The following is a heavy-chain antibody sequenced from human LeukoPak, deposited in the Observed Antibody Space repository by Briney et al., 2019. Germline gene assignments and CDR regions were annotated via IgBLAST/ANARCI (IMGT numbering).Heavy chain of an antibody. V-gene: IGHV3-7*01. CDR3: ARDMGFNAFDI. CDR2: KKYDGSEK. Sequence: PGGSLRLSCAASGFTFSTYWMSWVRQAPGKGLEWVANKKYDGSEKFYVDSVKGRFTISRDNAKNSLYLQMNSLRAEDTAVYYCARDMGFNAFDIWGQGTMVTVSS. CDR1: GFTFSTYW. J-gene: IGHJ3*02. D-gene: IGHD1-26*01.